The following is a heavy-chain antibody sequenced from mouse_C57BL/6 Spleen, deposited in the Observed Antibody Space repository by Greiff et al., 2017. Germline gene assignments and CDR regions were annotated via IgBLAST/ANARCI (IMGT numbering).Heavy chain of an antibody. J-gene: IGHJ4*01. Sequence: EVQLQQSGPELVKPGASVKISCKASGYSFTGYYMNWVKQSPEKSLEWIGEINPSTGGTTYNQKFKAKATLTVDKSSSTAYMQLKSLTSEDSAVXYCAKRDDNYAMDYWGQGTSVTVSS. V-gene: IGHV1-42*01. CDR3: AKRDDNYAMDY. CDR1: GYSFTGYY. CDR2: INPSTGGT.